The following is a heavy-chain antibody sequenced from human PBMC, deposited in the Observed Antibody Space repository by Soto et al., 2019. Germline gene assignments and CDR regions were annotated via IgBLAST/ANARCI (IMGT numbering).Heavy chain of an antibody. J-gene: IGHJ3*02. Sequence: SETLSLTCAVYAGSFSHYYWNWIRQSPGKGLEWIWKIKHSGSSNYNPSLRSRVSISVDMSKNQFSLRLTSVTAADTAVYYCARGGSSDWQVALDXWGQVTMVTV. D-gene: IGHD6-19*01. CDR2: IKHSGSS. CDR1: AGSFSHYY. V-gene: IGHV4-34*01. CDR3: ARGGSSDWQVALDX.